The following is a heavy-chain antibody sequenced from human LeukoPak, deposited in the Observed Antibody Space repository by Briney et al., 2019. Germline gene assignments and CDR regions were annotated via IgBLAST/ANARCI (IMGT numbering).Heavy chain of an antibody. CDR1: GFTFSSYS. CDR2: ISSSSSYI. J-gene: IGHJ5*02. CDR3: ARDHRLGSSSWYWFDP. D-gene: IGHD6-13*01. Sequence: PGWSLRLSCAASGFTFSSYSMNWVRQAPGKGLEWVSSISSSSSYIYYADSVKGRFTISRDNAKNSLYLQMNSLRAEDTAVYYCARDHRLGSSSWYWFDPWGQGTLVTVSS. V-gene: IGHV3-21*01.